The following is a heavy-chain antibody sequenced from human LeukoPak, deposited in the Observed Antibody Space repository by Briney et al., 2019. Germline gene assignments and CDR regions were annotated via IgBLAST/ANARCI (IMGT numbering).Heavy chain of an antibody. Sequence: GGSLRLYCAASGFTFSSYGMHWVRQAPGKGLEWVAVISYDGSNKYYADSVKGRFTISRDNSKNTLYLQMNSLRAEDTAVYYCAKAGFDSSSSSGMDVWGQGTTVTVSS. D-gene: IGHD6-6*01. CDR1: GFTFSSYG. V-gene: IGHV3-30*18. J-gene: IGHJ6*02. CDR2: ISYDGSNK. CDR3: AKAGFDSSSSSGMDV.